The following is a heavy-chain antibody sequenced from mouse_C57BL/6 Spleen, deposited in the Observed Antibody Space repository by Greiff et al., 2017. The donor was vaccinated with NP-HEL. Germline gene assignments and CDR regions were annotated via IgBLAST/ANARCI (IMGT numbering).Heavy chain of an antibody. D-gene: IGHD3-3*01. CDR1: GYTFTSYW. Sequence: QVHVKQPGAELVKPGASVKLSCKASGYTFTSYWMQWVKQRPGQGLEWIGEIDPSDSYTNYNQKFKGKATLTVDTSSSTAYMQLSSLTSEDSAVYYCALGQGYFDVWGTGTTVTVSS. J-gene: IGHJ1*03. V-gene: IGHV1-50*01. CDR2: IDPSDSYT. CDR3: ALGQGYFDV.